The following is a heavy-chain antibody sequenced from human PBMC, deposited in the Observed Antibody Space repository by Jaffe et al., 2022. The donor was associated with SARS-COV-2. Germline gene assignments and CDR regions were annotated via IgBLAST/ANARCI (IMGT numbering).Heavy chain of an antibody. V-gene: IGHV3-49*04. D-gene: IGHD2-2*01. CDR2: IRSKAYGGTT. J-gene: IGHJ4*02. CDR3: TRTPYCSSTSCYWEGFDY. Sequence: EVQLVESGGGLVQPGRSLRLSCTASGFTFGDYAMSWVRQAPGKGLEWVGFIRSKAYGGTTEYAASVKGRFTISRDDSKSIAYLQMNSLKTEDTAVYYCTRTPYCSSTSCYWEGFDYWGQGTLVTVSS. CDR1: GFTFGDYA.